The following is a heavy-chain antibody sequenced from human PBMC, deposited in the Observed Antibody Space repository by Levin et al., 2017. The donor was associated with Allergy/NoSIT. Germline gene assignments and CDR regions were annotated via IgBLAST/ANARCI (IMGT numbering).Heavy chain of an antibody. V-gene: IGHV4-39*01. CDR1: GGSISNIDYF. CDR3: ARHRLDYGSASYVRYFDY. Sequence: SETLSLTCTVSGGSISNIDYFWGWVRQPPGRALEWIGSVYYSGSTYYSPSLKSRVAVSVDTSKNQFSLKLSSVTATDTAVYYCARHRLDYGSASYVRYFDYWGQGNLVTVSS. CDR2: VYYSGST. D-gene: IGHD3-10*01. J-gene: IGHJ4*02.